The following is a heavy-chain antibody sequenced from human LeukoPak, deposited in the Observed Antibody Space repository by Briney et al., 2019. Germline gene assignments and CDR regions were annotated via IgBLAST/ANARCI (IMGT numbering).Heavy chain of an antibody. J-gene: IGHJ4*02. CDR1: GGSISSSSYY. Sequence: SETLSLTCTVSGGSISSSSYYWGWIRQPPGKGLEWIGTIYHSGSTYYNPSLKSRVTISVDTPKNQFSLKLSSVTAADTAVFYCATSGWYLLPGIYWGQGTLVTVSS. CDR3: ATSGWYLLPGIY. V-gene: IGHV4-39*01. CDR2: IYHSGST. D-gene: IGHD6-19*01.